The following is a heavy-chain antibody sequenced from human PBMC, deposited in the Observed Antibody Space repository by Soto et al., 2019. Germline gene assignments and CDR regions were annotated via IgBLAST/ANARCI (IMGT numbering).Heavy chain of an antibody. V-gene: IGHV1-69*02. Sequence: QVQLVQSGAEVKKPVSSLKVSCKASGGTLSSHTISWVRLAPGQGLEWMGRTIPFLGITNYAQNFQGRVTLTADKSTGTASMELSSLRSEDTAVYYCGISRYDSNFYYYGTDVWGQGTTVTVSS. CDR1: GGTLSSHT. CDR2: TIPFLGIT. D-gene: IGHD3-22*01. CDR3: GISRYDSNFYYYGTDV. J-gene: IGHJ6*02.